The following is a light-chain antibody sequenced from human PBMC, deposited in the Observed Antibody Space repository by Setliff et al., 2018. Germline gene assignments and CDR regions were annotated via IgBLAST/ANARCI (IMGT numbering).Light chain of an antibody. Sequence: QSALAQPPSASGSPGQSLIISCTGTSRDVGSSTFVSWYQQHPGKAPKLLIYEISKRPSGVPDRFSGSKSGNTASLTVSGLQAEDEADHYCSSYAGTNNPYVFGSGTKVTVL. CDR2: EIS. CDR1: SRDVGSSTF. V-gene: IGLV2-8*01. J-gene: IGLJ1*01. CDR3: SSYAGTNNPYV.